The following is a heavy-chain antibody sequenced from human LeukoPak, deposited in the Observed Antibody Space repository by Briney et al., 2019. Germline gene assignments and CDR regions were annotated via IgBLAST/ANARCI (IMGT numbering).Heavy chain of an antibody. CDR2: ISGSGGST. J-gene: IGHJ4*02. CDR3: AKDRWDIVVVVAAPTYNFDY. CDR1: GFTFSSYA. D-gene: IGHD2-15*01. V-gene: IGHV3-23*01. Sequence: GGSLRLSCAASGFTFSSYAMSWVRQAPGKGLEWVSAISGSGGSTYYADSVKGRFTISRDNSKNTLYLQMNSLRAEDTAVYYCAKDRWDIVVVVAAPTYNFDYWGQGTLVTVSS.